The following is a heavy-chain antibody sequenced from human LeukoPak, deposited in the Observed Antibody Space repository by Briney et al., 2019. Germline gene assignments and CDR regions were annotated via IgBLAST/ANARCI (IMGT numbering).Heavy chain of an antibody. CDR2: ISHDGDTT. V-gene: IGHV3-64D*06. J-gene: IGHJ4*02. CDR1: GFTFSSYA. CDR3: APGKFDY. Sequence: GGSLRLSCSASGFTFSSYAMHWVRQAPGKGLEYVSAISHDGDTTYYADSVKGRFTISRDNSENTLYLQMSSLRAEDTAVYYCAPGKFDYWGQGTLVTVSS.